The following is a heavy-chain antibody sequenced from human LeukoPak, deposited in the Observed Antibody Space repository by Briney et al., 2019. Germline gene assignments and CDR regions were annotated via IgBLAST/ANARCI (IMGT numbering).Heavy chain of an antibody. CDR2: ISAYNGNT. Sequence: GASVKVSCKASGYTFTSYGISWVRQAPGQGLEWMGWISAYNGNTNYAQKLQGRVTMTTDTSTSTAYMELRSLRSDDTAVYYCARTENIVVVPAEVNWFDPWGQGTLVTVSS. J-gene: IGHJ5*02. D-gene: IGHD2-2*01. CDR1: GYTFTSYG. V-gene: IGHV1-18*01. CDR3: ARTENIVVVPAEVNWFDP.